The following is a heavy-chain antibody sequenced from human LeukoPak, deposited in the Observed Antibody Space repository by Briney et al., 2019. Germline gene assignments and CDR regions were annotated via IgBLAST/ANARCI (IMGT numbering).Heavy chain of an antibody. V-gene: IGHV3-11*04. CDR3: ARDSGDYYSDY. CDR2: ISGSGSTI. D-gene: IGHD2-21*02. Sequence: PGGSLRLSCADSEFTIRNHYVSWIRQAPGKGLEWVSYISGSGSTIYYGDSVKGRFTISRDDAKKSVYLQMNSLRVEDTAVYYCARDSGDYYSDYWGQGTLVTVSS. CDR1: EFTIRNHY. J-gene: IGHJ4*02.